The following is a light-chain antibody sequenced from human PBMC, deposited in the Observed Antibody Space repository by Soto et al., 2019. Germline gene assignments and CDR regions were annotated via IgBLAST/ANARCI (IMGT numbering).Light chain of an antibody. V-gene: IGKV3-15*01. J-gene: IGKJ1*01. Sequence: EIVMTQSPATLSVTPGEGATLSCRATESVTSNLAWYQQKPGQAPRLLIYGASTRATGIPARFSGSGSGTEFTLTISSLQSEDFAVYYCQQYNSWLPTTFGQGTKVDIK. CDR1: ESVTSN. CDR2: GAS. CDR3: QQYNSWLPTT.